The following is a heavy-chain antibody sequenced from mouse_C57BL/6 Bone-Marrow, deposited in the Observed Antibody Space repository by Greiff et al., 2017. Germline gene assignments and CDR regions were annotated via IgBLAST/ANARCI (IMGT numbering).Heavy chain of an antibody. CDR3: ARETPDSRLEDYYAMDY. Sequence: EVMLVESEGGLVQPGSSMKLSCTASGFTFSDYYMAWVRQVPEKGLEWVANINYDGSSTYYLDSLKSRFIISRDNAKNILYLQMSSLKSEDTATYYCARETPDSRLEDYYAMDYWGQGTSVTVSS. CDR2: INYDGSST. J-gene: IGHJ4*01. CDR1: GFTFSDYY. D-gene: IGHD3-2*02. V-gene: IGHV5-16*01.